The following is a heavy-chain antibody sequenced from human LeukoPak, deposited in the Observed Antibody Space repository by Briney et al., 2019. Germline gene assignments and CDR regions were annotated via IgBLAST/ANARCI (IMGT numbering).Heavy chain of an antibody. CDR3: ARAGTYYDYVWGSYRYIAYFDY. CDR1: VGSISSYY. CDR2: IFYSGTT. Sequence: NSSETLSLTCTVSVGSISSYYWSWIRQPPGKGLEWIGFIFYSGTTNYNPSLKSRVTISVDTSKNQFSLKLSSVTAADTAVYYCARAGTYYDYVWGSYRYIAYFDYWGQGTLVTVSS. D-gene: IGHD3-16*02. V-gene: IGHV4-59*01. J-gene: IGHJ4*02.